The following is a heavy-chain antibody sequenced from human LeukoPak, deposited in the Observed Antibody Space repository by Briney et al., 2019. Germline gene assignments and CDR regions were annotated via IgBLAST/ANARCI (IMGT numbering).Heavy chain of an antibody. CDR1: GGSLSSYY. CDR3: ARDRVVVAATGGAANYYYGMDV. J-gene: IGHJ6*02. CDR2: IYYSGST. Sequence: PSETLSLTCTVSGGSLSSYYWSWIRQPPGKGLEWIGYIYYSGSTNYNPSLKSRVTISVDTSKNQFSLKLSSVTAADTAVYYCARDRVVVAATGGAANYYYGMDVWGQGTTVTVSS. V-gene: IGHV4-59*01. D-gene: IGHD2-15*01.